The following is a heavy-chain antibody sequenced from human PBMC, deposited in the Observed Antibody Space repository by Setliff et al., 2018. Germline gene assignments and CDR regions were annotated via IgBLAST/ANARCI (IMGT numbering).Heavy chain of an antibody. CDR3: ARVGFRGVMSACFDF. J-gene: IGHJ4*02. V-gene: IGHV1-69*10. Sequence: SVKVSCKVSGGAFTSHGVSWVRQAPGQGLEWMGGIIPLSDITSYAQTLQGRVTITADKSTNTVNMELSSLRSEDTAVYYCARVGFRGVMSACFDFWGQGTQVTVSS. D-gene: IGHD3-10*01. CDR1: GGAFTSHG. CDR2: IIPLSDIT.